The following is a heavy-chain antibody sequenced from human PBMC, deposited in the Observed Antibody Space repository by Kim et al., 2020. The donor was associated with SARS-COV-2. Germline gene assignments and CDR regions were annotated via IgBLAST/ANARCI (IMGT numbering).Heavy chain of an antibody. J-gene: IGHJ4*02. D-gene: IGHD3-9*01. V-gene: IGHV3-30*07. Sequence: SVKGRFTISRDNSKNTLYLQMNSLRAEDTAVYYCARKLRYFDWLPLVADYWGQGTLVTVSS. CDR3: ARKLRYFDWLPLVADY.